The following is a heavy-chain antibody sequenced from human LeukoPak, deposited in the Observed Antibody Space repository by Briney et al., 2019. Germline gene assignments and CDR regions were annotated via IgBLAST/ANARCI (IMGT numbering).Heavy chain of an antibody. CDR2: VYYSGSA. CDR1: GGSMSNNY. V-gene: IGHV4-59*08. D-gene: IGHD6-19*01. CDR3: ARGGWSNDY. Sequence: SETLSLTCTVSGGSMSNNYWSWIRQPPGKGMEWFGYVYYSGSADYNPSLKGRVAISVDTFRNQFSLRLSSVTAADTAVYFCARGGWSNDYWGPGTLVTVSS. J-gene: IGHJ4*02.